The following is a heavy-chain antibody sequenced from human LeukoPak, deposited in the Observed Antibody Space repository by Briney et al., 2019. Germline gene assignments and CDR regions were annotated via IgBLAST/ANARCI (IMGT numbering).Heavy chain of an antibody. CDR3: ARVITNMIRKAQDAFDI. J-gene: IGHJ3*02. CDR1: GGSISGGSYY. V-gene: IGHV4-61*02. D-gene: IGHD3-3*01. CDR2: IYTSGST. Sequence: PSETLSLTCTVSGGSISGGSYYWSWIRQPAGKGLEWIGRIYTSGSTNYNPSLKSRVTISVDTSKNQFSLKLSSVTAADTAVYYCARVITNMIRKAQDAFDIWGQGTMVTVSS.